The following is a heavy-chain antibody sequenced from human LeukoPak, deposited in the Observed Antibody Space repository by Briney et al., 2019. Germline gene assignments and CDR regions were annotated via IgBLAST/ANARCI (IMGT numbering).Heavy chain of an antibody. CDR1: GGSISSGGYS. D-gene: IGHD4-17*01. CDR3: ARVPSSSNGDYAQGGFDY. Sequence: SEALSLTCTVSGGSISSGGYSWSWIRQPPGKGLEWIGYIYYSGSTYYNPSLKSRVTISVDTSKNQFSLKLSSVTAADTAVYYCARVPSSSNGDYAQGGFDYWGQGTLVTVSS. CDR2: IYYSGST. V-gene: IGHV4-30-4*07. J-gene: IGHJ4*02.